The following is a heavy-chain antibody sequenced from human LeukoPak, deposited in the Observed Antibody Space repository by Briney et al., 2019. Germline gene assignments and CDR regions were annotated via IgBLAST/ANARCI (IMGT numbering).Heavy chain of an antibody. J-gene: IGHJ3*01. CDR1: GFTFSSYA. D-gene: IGHD3-3*01. V-gene: IGHV3-23*01. CDR3: AKDGGVSRGSFDV. Sequence: GGSLRLSCAASGFTFSSYAMSWVRQAPGKGLEWVSAISGSGGSTYYADSVKGRFTISRDNSRNTLYLQVTSLRAEDTAVYYCAKDGGVSRGSFDVWGQGTMVTVSS. CDR2: ISGSGGST.